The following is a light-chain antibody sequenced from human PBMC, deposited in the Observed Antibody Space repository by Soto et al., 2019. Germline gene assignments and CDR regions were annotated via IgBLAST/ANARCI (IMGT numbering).Light chain of an antibody. CDR1: NSNIGRHT. CDR3: AAWEGSLGAWV. Sequence: QSVLTQPPSASATPGQRVTISCSGSNSNIGRHTVYWYQQLPGTAPKLLIYTDNQRPSGVPDRFSDSKSGTSASLAISALQAEDAADYYCAAWEGSLGAWVFGGGTKLTV. J-gene: IGLJ3*02. V-gene: IGLV1-44*01. CDR2: TDN.